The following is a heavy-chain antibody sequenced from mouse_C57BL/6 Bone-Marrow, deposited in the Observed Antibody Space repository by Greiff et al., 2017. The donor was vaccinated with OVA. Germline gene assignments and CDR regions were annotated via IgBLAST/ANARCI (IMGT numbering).Heavy chain of an antibody. CDR2: IDPETGGT. CDR1: GYTFTDYE. CDR3: TRYRYYAMDY. Sequence: QVHVKQSGAELVRPGASVTLSCKASGYTFTDYEMHWVKQTPVHGLEWIGAIDPETGGTAYNQKFKGKAILTADKSSSTAYMELRSLTSEDSAVYYCTRYRYYAMDYWGQGTSVTVSS. J-gene: IGHJ4*01. V-gene: IGHV1-15*01.